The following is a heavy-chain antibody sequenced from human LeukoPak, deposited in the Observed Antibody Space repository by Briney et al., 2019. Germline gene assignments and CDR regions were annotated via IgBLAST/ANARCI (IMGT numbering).Heavy chain of an antibody. CDR2: ISAYNGNT. J-gene: IGHJ4*02. Sequence: ASVKVSCKASGYTFTRYYVNWVRQAPGQGLEWMGWISAYNGNTSYAQKLQGRVTMTTDTSTSTAYMELRSLRSDDTAVYYCARYAYDYVWGSYHGLYYFDYWGQGTLVTVSS. D-gene: IGHD3-16*01. CDR3: ARYAYDYVWGSYHGLYYFDY. CDR1: GYTFTRYY. V-gene: IGHV1-18*04.